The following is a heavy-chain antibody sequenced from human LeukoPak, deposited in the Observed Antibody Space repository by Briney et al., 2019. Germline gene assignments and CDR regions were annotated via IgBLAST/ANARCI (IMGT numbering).Heavy chain of an antibody. CDR1: GYTFTSYD. D-gene: IGHD3-22*01. J-gene: IGHJ4*02. V-gene: IGHV1-8*03. CDR3: ARGGRVITMIDLDY. CDR2: MNPNSGNT. Sequence: ASVKVSCKASGYTFTSYDINWVRQATGQGLEWMGWMNPNSGNTGYARKFQGRVTITRNTSISTAYMELSSLRSEDMAVYYCARGGRVITMIDLDYWGQGTLVTVSS.